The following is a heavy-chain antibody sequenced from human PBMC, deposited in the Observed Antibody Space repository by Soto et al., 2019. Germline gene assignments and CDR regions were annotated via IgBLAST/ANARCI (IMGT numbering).Heavy chain of an antibody. CDR1: GYTFTSYA. CDR2: INAGNGNT. J-gene: IGHJ5*01. V-gene: IGHV1-3*01. D-gene: IGHD6-13*01. CDR3: ARDFWLAAAGTPLSVSFDS. Sequence: ASVKVSCKASGYTFTSYAMHWVRQAPRQRLEWMGWINAGNGNTKYSQKFQGRVTITRDTSASTAYMELSSLRSEDTAVYYCARDFWLAAAGTPLSVSFDSWGQGILVTVSS.